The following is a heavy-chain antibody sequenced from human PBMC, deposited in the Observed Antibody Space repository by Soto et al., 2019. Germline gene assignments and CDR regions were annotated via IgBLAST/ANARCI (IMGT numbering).Heavy chain of an antibody. Sequence: QVQLVQSGAEVKKPGSSVKVSCKASGGTFSSYAFSWVRQAPGQGLEWMGGIIPIFGTANYAQKFQGRVTITAEESTSTAYMELSSLRSEDTAVYYCARPGGRLSTVTTYFDFWGQGTLVTVSS. CDR2: IIPIFGTA. J-gene: IGHJ4*02. D-gene: IGHD4-17*01. V-gene: IGHV1-69*01. CDR3: ARPGGRLSTVTTYFDF. CDR1: GGTFSSYA.